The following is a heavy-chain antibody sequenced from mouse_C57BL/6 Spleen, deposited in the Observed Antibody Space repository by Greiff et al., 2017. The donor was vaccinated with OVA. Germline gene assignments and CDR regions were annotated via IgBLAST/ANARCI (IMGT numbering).Heavy chain of an antibody. CDR3: ARKNYYGSSYDWAMDY. Sequence: QVQLKQSGAELMKPGASVKLSCKATGYTFTGYWIEWVKQRPGHGLEWIGEILPGSGSTNYNEKFTGKATFTADTSSNTAYMQLSSLTAEDSAIYYCARKNYYGSSYDWAMDYWGQGTSVTVSS. D-gene: IGHD1-1*01. V-gene: IGHV1-9*01. J-gene: IGHJ4*01. CDR1: GYTFTGYW. CDR2: ILPGSGST.